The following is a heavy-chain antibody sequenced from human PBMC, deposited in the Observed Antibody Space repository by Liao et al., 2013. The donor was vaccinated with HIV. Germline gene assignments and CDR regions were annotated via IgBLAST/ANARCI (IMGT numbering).Heavy chain of an antibody. D-gene: IGHD6-19*01. CDR1: GESFSDHT. Sequence: QVQIQQWGARLLKPSETLSLACDVNGESFSDHTWSWIRQTPGKGLEWIGEISHSGDTTYNPSLKSRVTISGDISLRLKSVTAADTAVYYCAKVRQWLASGGEALDIWGHGTMVTVSS. J-gene: IGHJ3*02. V-gene: IGHV4-34*01. CDR3: AKVRQWLASGGEALDI. CDR2: ISHSGDT.